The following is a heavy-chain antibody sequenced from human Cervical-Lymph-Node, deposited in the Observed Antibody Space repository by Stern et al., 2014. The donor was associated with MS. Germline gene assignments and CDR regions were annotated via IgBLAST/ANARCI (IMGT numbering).Heavy chain of an antibody. CDR3: ARDRGSYSDY. CDR2: ISSKTGSA. CDR1: GYTFTAYF. J-gene: IGHJ4*02. V-gene: IGHV1-2*02. D-gene: IGHD1-26*01. Sequence: QVQLVQSGAEVVRPGASVKVSCKASGYTFTAYFLHWVRQAPGQGLAVMGSISSKTGSATYAQKFQDSVTMTRDTSINTGYMEVSSLRSDDTAVYYCARDRGSYSDYWGQGTLVAVSS.